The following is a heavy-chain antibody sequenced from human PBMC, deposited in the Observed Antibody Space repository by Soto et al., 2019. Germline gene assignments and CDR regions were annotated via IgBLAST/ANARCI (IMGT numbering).Heavy chain of an antibody. V-gene: IGHV3-48*02. CDR3: ARDRIAVAGSPFDY. CDR2: ISSSSSTI. CDR1: GFTFSSYS. J-gene: IGHJ4*02. Sequence: PGGSLRLSCAASGFTFSSYSMNWVRQAPGKGLEWVSYISSSSSTIYYADSVKGRFTISRDNAKNSLYLQMNSLRDEDTAVYYCARDRIAVAGSPFDYWGQGTLVTASS. D-gene: IGHD6-19*01.